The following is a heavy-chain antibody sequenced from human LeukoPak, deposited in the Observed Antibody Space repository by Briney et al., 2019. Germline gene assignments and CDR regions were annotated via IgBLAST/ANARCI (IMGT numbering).Heavy chain of an antibody. J-gene: IGHJ4*02. Sequence: SETLSLTCTVSGGSISSYYWSWIRQPPGKGLEWIGYIYYSGNTNYNPSLKSRVTISIDTSKNQFSLKLSSVTAADTAVYYCARQSTPANFDYWGQGTLVTVSS. CDR3: ARQSTPANFDY. V-gene: IGHV4-59*08. CDR1: GGSISSYY. CDR2: IYYSGNT.